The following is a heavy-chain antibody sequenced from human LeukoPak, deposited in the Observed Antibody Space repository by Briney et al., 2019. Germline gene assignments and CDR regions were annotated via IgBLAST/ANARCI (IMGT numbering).Heavy chain of an antibody. CDR3: AKGGCSSTTCYLANP. V-gene: IGHV3-30*18. CDR2: ISYDGTIR. J-gene: IGHJ5*02. D-gene: IGHD2-2*01. CDR1: GLTFSSYG. Sequence: GGSLRLSCAASGLTFSSYGMHWVRQARGKGLEWVAVISYDGTIRNYADSVKGRFTISRDNSKNTLYLQMNSLTAEDTALYYCAKGGCSSTTCYLANPWGQGTLVSVSS.